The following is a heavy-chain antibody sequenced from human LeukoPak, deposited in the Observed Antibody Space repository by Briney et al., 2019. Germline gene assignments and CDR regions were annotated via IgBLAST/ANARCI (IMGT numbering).Heavy chain of an antibody. J-gene: IGHJ5*02. V-gene: IGHV4-34*01. CDR3: ARGYCSSTGCYLRLPRRSWFDP. CDR1: GGSFSGYY. Sequence: SETLSLTCAVYGGSFSGYYWSWIRQPPGKGLEWIGEINHSGSTNYNPSLKSRVTISVDTSKNQFSLKLSSVTAADTAVYYCARGYCSSTGCYLRLPRRSWFDPWGQGTLVTVSS. CDR2: INHSGST. D-gene: IGHD2-2*01.